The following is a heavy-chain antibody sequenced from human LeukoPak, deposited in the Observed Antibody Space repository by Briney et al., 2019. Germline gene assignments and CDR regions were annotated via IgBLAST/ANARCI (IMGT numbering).Heavy chain of an antibody. CDR3: ARVGRSYYDFWSGYPDAFDI. CDR1: GYTFTSYG. D-gene: IGHD3-3*01. Sequence: ASVKVSCKASGYTFTSYGISWVRQAPGQGLEWMGRISAYNGNTNYAQKLQGRVTMTTDTSTSTAYMELRSLRSDDTAVYYCARVGRSYYDFWSGYPDAFDIWGQGTMVTVSS. J-gene: IGHJ3*02. CDR2: ISAYNGNT. V-gene: IGHV1-18*01.